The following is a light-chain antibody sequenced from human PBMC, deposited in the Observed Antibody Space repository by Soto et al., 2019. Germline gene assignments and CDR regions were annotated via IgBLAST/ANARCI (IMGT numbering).Light chain of an antibody. J-gene: IGKJ2*01. Sequence: DLQMTQSPSSLSASVGDRVTITCRASQSISSYLNWYQQKPGKAPKLLIYAASSLQSGVPSRFSGSGSGTDFTLTISSLQPEDFATYYCQQSYSTPYAFAQGTKLEIK. V-gene: IGKV1-39*01. CDR1: QSISSY. CDR2: AAS. CDR3: QQSYSTPYA.